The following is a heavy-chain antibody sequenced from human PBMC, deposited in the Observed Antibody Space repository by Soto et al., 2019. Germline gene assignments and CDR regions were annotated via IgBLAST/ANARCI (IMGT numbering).Heavy chain of an antibody. Sequence: SQTLSLTCAISGDSVSSNSAAWNWIRQSPWRGLAWLGRTYYRSKWYYEYAVSVRGRITINPDTSKNQYSLQLNSVTPEDTAVYFCARGEQYSGRIFDYWGQGTLVTVSS. CDR2: TYYRSKWYY. CDR3: ARGEQYSGRIFDY. V-gene: IGHV6-1*01. D-gene: IGHD1-26*01. J-gene: IGHJ4*01. CDR1: GDSVSSNSAA.